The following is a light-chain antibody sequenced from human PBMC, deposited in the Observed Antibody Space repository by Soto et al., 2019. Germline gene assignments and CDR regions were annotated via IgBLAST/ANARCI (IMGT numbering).Light chain of an antibody. CDR3: HNFNHWPWT. CDR1: ESVSTN. J-gene: IGKJ1*01. CDR2: VAS. V-gene: IGKV3-15*01. Sequence: EIVMTQSPVTLSVSPGERATLSCRASESVSTNLAWYQQKPGQAPRLLIYVASTRATGVPARFTGGGSGTEFTLTISSLQSEDFAVYYCHNFNHWPWTFGQGTKVEIK.